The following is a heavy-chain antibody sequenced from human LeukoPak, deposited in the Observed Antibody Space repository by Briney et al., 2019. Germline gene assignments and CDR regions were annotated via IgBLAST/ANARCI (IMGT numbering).Heavy chain of an antibody. Sequence: SETLSLTCAVYGGSYSGYYWSWIRQPPGKGLECIGEINHCGSTNYNPSLKSRVTISVDTSKNQFSLKLSSVTAADTAVYYCATEGVFRELLGYYYYMDVWGKGTTVTVSS. CDR2: INHCGST. V-gene: IGHV4-34*01. CDR1: GGSYSGYY. D-gene: IGHD3-10*02. J-gene: IGHJ6*03. CDR3: ATEGVFRELLGYYYYMDV.